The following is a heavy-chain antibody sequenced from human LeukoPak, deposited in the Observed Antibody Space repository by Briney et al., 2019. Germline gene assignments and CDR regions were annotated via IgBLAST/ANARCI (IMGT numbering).Heavy chain of an antibody. J-gene: IGHJ4*02. D-gene: IGHD3-9*01. V-gene: IGHV1-2*02. Sequence: ASVKVSCKASGYTFTGYYISWVRQAPGQGLEWMGWINPNSGGTNYAQKFQGRVTMTRDTSISTAYMELSRLRSDDTAVYYCARAMFDILTGHNSWGQGTLVTVSS. CDR2: INPNSGGT. CDR1: GYTFTGYY. CDR3: ARAMFDILTGHNS.